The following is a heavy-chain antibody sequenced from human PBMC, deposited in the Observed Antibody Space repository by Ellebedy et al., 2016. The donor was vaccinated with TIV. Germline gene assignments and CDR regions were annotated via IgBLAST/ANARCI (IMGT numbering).Heavy chain of an antibody. D-gene: IGHD5-18*01. CDR2: INPSGGST. Sequence: AASVTVSCKASVYTFTSYYIHWARHPPGQGLEWMGKINPSGGSTSYAQKFQGRVTMTRDTSTSTVYMELSSLRSEDTAVYYCAKDRTSGDGYWVFDQWGQGTLVTVSS. CDR1: VYTFTSYY. CDR3: AKDRTSGDGYWVFDQ. V-gene: IGHV1-46*01. J-gene: IGHJ4*02.